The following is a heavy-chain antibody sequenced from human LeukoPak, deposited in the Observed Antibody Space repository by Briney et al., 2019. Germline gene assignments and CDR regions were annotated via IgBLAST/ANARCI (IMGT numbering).Heavy chain of an antibody. D-gene: IGHD2-15*01. CDR2: IIPILGTA. CDR1: GGTFSSYA. Sequence: SVKVSCKASGGTFSSYAISWVRQAPGQGLEWMGGIIPILGTANYAQKFQGRVTITADESTSTAYMELSSLRSEDTAVYYCARGWCSGGSCYSGFDYWGQGTLVTVSS. J-gene: IGHJ4*02. CDR3: ARGWCSGGSCYSGFDY. V-gene: IGHV1-69*13.